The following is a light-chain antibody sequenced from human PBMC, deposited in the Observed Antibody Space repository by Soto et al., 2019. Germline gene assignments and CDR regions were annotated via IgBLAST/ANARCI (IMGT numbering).Light chain of an antibody. Sequence: DIQMTRSPSTLSASIGDRVTITCRASQNINNWIAWYQQKPGKAPKFLIYDASTLESGVPSRFSGSGFGTEFSLTISSLQPDDFGSYYCQHMRTFGQGTKVDIK. CDR3: QHMRT. V-gene: IGKV1-5*01. CDR1: QNINNW. CDR2: DAS. J-gene: IGKJ1*01.